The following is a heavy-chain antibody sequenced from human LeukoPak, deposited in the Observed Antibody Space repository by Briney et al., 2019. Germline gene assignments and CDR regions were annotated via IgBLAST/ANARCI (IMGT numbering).Heavy chain of an antibody. CDR2: INHSGST. CDR1: GGSFSGYY. D-gene: IGHD5-24*01. Sequence: PSETLSLTCAVYGGSFSGYYWSWIRQPPGKGLEWIGEINHSGSTNYNPSLKSRVTISADTSKNQFSLKLSSVTAADTAVYYCARDGYNPYYYYYYMDVWGKGTTVTVSS. V-gene: IGHV4-34*01. J-gene: IGHJ6*03. CDR3: ARDGYNPYYYYYYMDV.